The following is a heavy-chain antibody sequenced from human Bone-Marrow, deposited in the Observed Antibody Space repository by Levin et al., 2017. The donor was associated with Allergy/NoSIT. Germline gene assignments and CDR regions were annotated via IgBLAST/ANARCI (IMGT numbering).Heavy chain of an antibody. Sequence: GGFFSLSFFFSSFPFLPSFLSWVRQAPGKGLEWVGRIKSKTDGGTTDYAAPVKGRFPLSRDDAKNTLYLQMNSLKTEDTAVYYCTTEGDYAGPPTSPQPTNDYDGMDVWGQGTTVTVSS. D-gene: IGHD4-23*01. CDR3: TTEGDYAGPPTSPQPTNDYDGMDV. J-gene: IGHJ6*02. CDR2: IKSKTDGGTT. CDR1: SFPFLPSF. V-gene: IGHV3-15*01.